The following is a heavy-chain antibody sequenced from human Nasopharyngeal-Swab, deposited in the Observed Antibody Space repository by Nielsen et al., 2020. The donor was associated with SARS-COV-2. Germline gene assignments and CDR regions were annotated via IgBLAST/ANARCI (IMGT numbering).Heavy chain of an antibody. D-gene: IGHD2-21*02. J-gene: IGHJ5*02. Sequence: SVKVSCKASGYTFTGYYMHWVRQAPGQGLEWMGGIIPILGIANYAQKFQGRVTITADKSTSTAYMELSSLRSEDTAVYYCAREKAYCGGDCYHWFDPWGQGTLVTVSS. CDR2: IIPILGIA. CDR3: AREKAYCGGDCYHWFDP. V-gene: IGHV1-69*10. CDR1: GYTFTGYY.